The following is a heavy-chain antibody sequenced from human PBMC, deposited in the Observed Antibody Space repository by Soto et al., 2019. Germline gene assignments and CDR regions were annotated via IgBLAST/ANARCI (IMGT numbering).Heavy chain of an antibody. CDR1: GGAFQKYI. D-gene: IGHD2-15*01. Sequence: QVQLVQSGAEVKKPGSSVKVSCRSSGGAFQKYIINWVRQAPGQGPEWMGGIIPMFATPTFAQKFQGRLTILATDSANTVTMALSTLRSADTSIYYCARGRGPAAGPDALDIWGLGKMVIVSS. V-gene: IGHV1-69*01. CDR3: ARGRGPAAGPDALDI. CDR2: IIPMFATP. J-gene: IGHJ3*02.